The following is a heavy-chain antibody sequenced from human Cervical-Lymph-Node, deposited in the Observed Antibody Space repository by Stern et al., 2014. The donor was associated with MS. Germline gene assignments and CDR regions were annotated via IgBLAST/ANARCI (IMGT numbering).Heavy chain of an antibody. CDR2: IIPILVIR. Sequence: QVQLGQSGAEAKKPGSSVKVSCKASGGTFSTYAISWVRQAPGQGLEWMGRIIPILVIRNYAQKFQGRVTITADKSTSTAYMELSSLRSEDTAVYYCARERGSGSYVDYWGQGTLVTVSS. J-gene: IGHJ4*02. D-gene: IGHD3-10*01. CDR1: GGTFSTYA. CDR3: ARERGSGSYVDY. V-gene: IGHV1-69*09.